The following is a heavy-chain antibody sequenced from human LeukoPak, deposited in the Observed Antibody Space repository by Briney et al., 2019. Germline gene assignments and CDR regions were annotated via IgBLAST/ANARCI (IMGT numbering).Heavy chain of an antibody. CDR1: GFTFSSYG. Sequence: GGSLRLSCAASGFTFSSYGMSWVRQAPGKGLEWVSAISGSGGSTYYADSVKGRFTISRDNSKNTLYLQMNSLRVDDTAVYYCARDLCWGCFDDWGQGNLVTVSS. J-gene: IGHJ4*02. V-gene: IGHV3-23*01. D-gene: IGHD3-10*02. CDR2: ISGSGGST. CDR3: ARDLCWGCFDD.